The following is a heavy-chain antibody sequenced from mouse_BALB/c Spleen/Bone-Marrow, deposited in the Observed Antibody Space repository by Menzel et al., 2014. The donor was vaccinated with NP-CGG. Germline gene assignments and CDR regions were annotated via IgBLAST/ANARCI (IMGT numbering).Heavy chain of an antibody. CDR2: IDPYYGGI. J-gene: IGHJ3*01. CDR1: GYSFTGYN. Sequence: VQLKESGPELEKPGASVKISCKASGYSFTGYNMNWVKQNNGKSLEWIGNIDPYYGGISYNQKFKGKATLTVDKSSNTAYMQLKSLTSGDSAIYYCAISIEYRPLVYWGQGTLVTVSA. D-gene: IGHD2-14*01. V-gene: IGHV1-39*01. CDR3: AISIEYRPLVY.